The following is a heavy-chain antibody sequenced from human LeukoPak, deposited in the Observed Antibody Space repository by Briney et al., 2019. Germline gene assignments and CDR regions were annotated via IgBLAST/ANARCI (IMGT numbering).Heavy chain of an antibody. CDR2: IYHSGST. D-gene: IGHD2-15*01. V-gene: IGHV4-30-2*01. CDR3: ASLVVVVANYGMDV. CDR1: GGSISSGSYY. Sequence: SETLSLTCTVSGGSISSGSYYWSWIRQPPGKGLEWIGYIYHSGSTYYNPSLKSRVTVSVDTSKNQFSLKLTSVTAADTAVYYCASLVVVVANYGMDVWGQGTTVTVSS. J-gene: IGHJ6*02.